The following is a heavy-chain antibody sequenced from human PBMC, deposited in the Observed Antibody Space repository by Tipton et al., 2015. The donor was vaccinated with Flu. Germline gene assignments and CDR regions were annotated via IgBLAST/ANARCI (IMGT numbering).Heavy chain of an antibody. CDR3: AKVKFGWVES. D-gene: IGHD3-16*01. V-gene: IGHV4-39*07. CDR2: IYYTGYR. Sequence: SLTCTVSGGSFSSSYYYWGWIRQPPGRPLEWVGSIYYTGYRYDNPSLKSRLAMSIDTSQSQFSLRLSSMTAADTAVYYCAKVKFGWVESWAQGTLVTVSS. CDR1: GGSFSSSYYY. J-gene: IGHJ5*01.